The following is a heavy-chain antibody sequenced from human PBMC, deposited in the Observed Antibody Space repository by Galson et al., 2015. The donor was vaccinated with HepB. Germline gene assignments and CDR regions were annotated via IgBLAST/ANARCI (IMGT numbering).Heavy chain of an antibody. Sequence: SLRLSCAASGFTFSSYSMNWVRQAPGKGLEWVSYISSSSSTIYYADSVKGRFTISRDNAKNSLYLQMNSLRAEDTAVYYCARDRYCSSTSCYPTLFDYWGQGTLVTVSS. CDR1: GFTFSSYS. CDR2: ISSSSSTI. CDR3: ARDRYCSSTSCYPTLFDY. J-gene: IGHJ4*02. V-gene: IGHV3-48*01. D-gene: IGHD2-2*01.